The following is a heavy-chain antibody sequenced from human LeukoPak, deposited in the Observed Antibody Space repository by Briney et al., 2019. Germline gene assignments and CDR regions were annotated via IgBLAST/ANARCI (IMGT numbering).Heavy chain of an antibody. V-gene: IGHV3-23*01. CDR2: ISGSGGST. D-gene: IGHD6-19*01. Sequence: PGGSLRLSCAASGFTFSSYAMSWVRQAPGKGLEWVSAISGSGGSTYYADSVKGRFTISRDNSKNALYLQMNSLRAEDTAVYYCAKAGALAMAGNFDYWGQGTLVTVSS. CDR1: GFTFSSYA. J-gene: IGHJ4*02. CDR3: AKAGALAMAGNFDY.